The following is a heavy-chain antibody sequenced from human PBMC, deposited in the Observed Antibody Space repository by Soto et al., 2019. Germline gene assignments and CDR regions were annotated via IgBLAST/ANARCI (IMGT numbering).Heavy chain of an antibody. V-gene: IGHV1-69*01. CDR3: VRDFRIAVAAEAFDI. CDR2: IIPIFGTT. CDR1: GGTFSNYS. D-gene: IGHD6-19*01. J-gene: IGHJ3*02. Sequence: QVQLVQSGAEVKKPGSSVKVSCKASGGTFSNYSISWVRQAPGQRLDWMGGIIPIFGTTNYAQKFQGRVTISADESTSTAYMELSSLRSEDTAMYYCVRDFRIAVAAEAFDIWGQGTMVTISS.